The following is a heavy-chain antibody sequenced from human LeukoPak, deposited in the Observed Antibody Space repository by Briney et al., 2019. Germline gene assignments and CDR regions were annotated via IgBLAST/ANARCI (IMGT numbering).Heavy chain of an antibody. CDR3: AKRVPYYFDY. J-gene: IGHJ4*02. CDR1: GFTFSNYA. Sequence: GGSLRLSCAASGFTFSNYAMSWVRQAPGKGLEWVSSISTSGGGTYYADSVKGRFTISRDNSKNPLYLQMNSLRAEDTAVYYCAKRVPYYFDYWGQGTLVTVSS. V-gene: IGHV3-23*01. CDR2: ISTSGGGT.